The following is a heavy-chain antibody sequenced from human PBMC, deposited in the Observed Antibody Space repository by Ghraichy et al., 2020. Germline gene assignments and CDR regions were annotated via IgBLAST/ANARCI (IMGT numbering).Heavy chain of an antibody. V-gene: IGHV3-53*01. CDR2: IYTGGNT. J-gene: IGHJ4*02. D-gene: IGHD6-19*01. CDR1: GFTVSSNY. CDR3: AGGESGSGWYDGTNC. Sequence: GGSLRLSCAASGFTVSSNYMSWVRQAPGKGLEWVSLIYTGGNTHHADSVRGRFTISRDNSTNTLYLQRNSLRAEDTAEDYCAGGESGSGWYDGTNCWGQGTLGTVSS.